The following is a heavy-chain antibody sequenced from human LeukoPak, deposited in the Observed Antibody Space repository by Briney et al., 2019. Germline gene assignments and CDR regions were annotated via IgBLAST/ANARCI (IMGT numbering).Heavy chain of an antibody. CDR3: ARVAGDHDAFDI. Sequence: PSETLSLTCAVSGGSISSGGYSWSWIRQPPGKGLEWIGYIYHSGSTYYNPSLKSRVTTSVDRSKNQFSLKLSSVTAADTAVYYCARVAGDHDAFDIWGQGTMVTVSS. V-gene: IGHV4-30-2*01. CDR2: IYHSGST. CDR1: GGSISSGGYS. J-gene: IGHJ3*02. D-gene: IGHD3-10*01.